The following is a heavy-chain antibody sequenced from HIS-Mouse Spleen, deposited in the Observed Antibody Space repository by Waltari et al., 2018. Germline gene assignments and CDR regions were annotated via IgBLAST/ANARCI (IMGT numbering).Heavy chain of an antibody. V-gene: IGHV3-15*01. D-gene: IGHD1-7*01. CDR1: GFTFSNAW. Sequence: EVQLVESGGGLVKPGGSLRLSCAASGFTFSNAWMSWVRQAPGKGLEWVGRIKSKTDGGTTDYAAPVKGRFTISRDDSKNTLYLQMNSLKTEDTAVYYCTTSRNWNLNYFDYWGQGTLVTVSS. CDR2: IKSKTDGGTT. CDR3: TTSRNWNLNYFDY. J-gene: IGHJ4*02.